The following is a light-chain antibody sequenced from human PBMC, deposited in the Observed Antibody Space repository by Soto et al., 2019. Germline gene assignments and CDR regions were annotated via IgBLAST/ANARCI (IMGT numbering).Light chain of an antibody. CDR2: DVT. Sequence: LTQPPSVSGSPGQSITISCTGTSSDVGGYDYVSWYQQHPGKAPKLMIYDVTNRPSGVSNRFSGSKSGNTASLTISGLQAEDEADYYCSSYTSSSTWVFGGGTKLTVL. CDR1: SSDVGGYDY. J-gene: IGLJ3*02. CDR3: SSYTSSSTWV. V-gene: IGLV2-14*03.